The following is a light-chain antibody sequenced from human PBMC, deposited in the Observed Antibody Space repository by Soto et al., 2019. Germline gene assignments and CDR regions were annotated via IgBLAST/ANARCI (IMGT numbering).Light chain of an antibody. Sequence: QSVLTQPASVSGSPGQSITISCTGTSTDVGDNYVSWYQQLPNKAPKLLIFEVNNRPSGVSHRFSGSKSGNTASLTISGLQAEDEADYYCGSYTIDSTWVFGGGTKLTVL. CDR3: GSYTIDSTWV. CDR2: EVN. CDR1: STDVGDNY. J-gene: IGLJ3*02. V-gene: IGLV2-14*01.